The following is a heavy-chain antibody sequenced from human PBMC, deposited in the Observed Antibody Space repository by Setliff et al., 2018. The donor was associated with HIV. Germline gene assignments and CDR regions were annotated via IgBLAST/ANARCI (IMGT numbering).Heavy chain of an antibody. CDR2: IFHSGSP. D-gene: IGHD2-2*01. CDR1: GGSISSGGYS. J-gene: IGHJ5*02. Sequence: SETLSLTCTVSGGSISSGGYSWSWIRQPPGKGLEWIGYIFHSGSPYYSPSLQSRVTISVDTSKNQFSLKVTSVTAADTGVYYCARDGATSNWDKKVLDAWGQGTRVTVS. V-gene: IGHV4-30-2*01. CDR3: ARDGATSNWDKKVLDA.